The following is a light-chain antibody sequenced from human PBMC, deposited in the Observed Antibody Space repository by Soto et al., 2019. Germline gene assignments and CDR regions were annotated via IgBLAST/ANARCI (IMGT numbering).Light chain of an antibody. CDR2: GAS. Sequence: EIVLTQSPATLSLSPGERATLSCRASQSVTDNYLAWYQQKPGQAPRLVISGASSRTSGIPDRFSASGSGTDFTLTISRLEPEDFAVYYCQQYTAAPLTFGQGTNVEIK. CDR1: QSVTDNY. CDR3: QQYTAAPLT. V-gene: IGKV3-20*01. J-gene: IGKJ1*01.